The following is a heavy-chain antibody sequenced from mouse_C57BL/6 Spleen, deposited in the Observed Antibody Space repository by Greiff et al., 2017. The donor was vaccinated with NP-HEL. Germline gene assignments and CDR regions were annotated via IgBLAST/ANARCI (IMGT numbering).Heavy chain of an antibody. V-gene: IGHV1-50*01. J-gene: IGHJ3*01. CDR2: IDPSDSYT. CDR3: AKIVTTWGFAY. Sequence: QVQLQQPGAELVKPGASVKLSCKASGYTFTSYWMQWVKQRPGQGLEWIGEIDPSDSYTNYNQKFKGKATLTVDTSSSTAYMQLSSLTSEDSAVYYCAKIVTTWGFAYWGQGTLVTVS. D-gene: IGHD2-5*01. CDR1: GYTFTSYW.